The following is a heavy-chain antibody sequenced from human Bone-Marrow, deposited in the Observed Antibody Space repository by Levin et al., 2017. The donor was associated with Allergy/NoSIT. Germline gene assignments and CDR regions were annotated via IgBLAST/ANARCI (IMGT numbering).Heavy chain of an antibody. Sequence: RAGGSLRLSCVASGFILSDYYMNWIRQSPEKGLEWVAYISSSAGYTNYADSVKGRFIISRDNSQNALFLEMNSLTAEDTAVYYCARRTSLERLDSWGQGTRVAVSS. CDR3: ARRTSLERLDS. CDR2: ISSSAGYT. V-gene: IGHV3-11*03. D-gene: IGHD1-1*01. CDR1: GFILSDYY. J-gene: IGHJ4*02.